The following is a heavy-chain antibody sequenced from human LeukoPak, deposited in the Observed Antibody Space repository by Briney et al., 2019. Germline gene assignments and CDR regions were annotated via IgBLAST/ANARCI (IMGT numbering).Heavy chain of an antibody. Sequence: GGSLRLSCAASGLTFSSYAMSWVRQAPGKGLEWVSSISGSGGSTYYADSVKGRFTISRDNSKNTLSLQMVSLRAEDTAVYYCAKFEGALLGNYYMDVWGKGTTVTVSS. CDR1: GLTFSSYA. V-gene: IGHV3-23*01. CDR3: AKFEGALLGNYYMDV. CDR2: ISGSGGST. J-gene: IGHJ6*03.